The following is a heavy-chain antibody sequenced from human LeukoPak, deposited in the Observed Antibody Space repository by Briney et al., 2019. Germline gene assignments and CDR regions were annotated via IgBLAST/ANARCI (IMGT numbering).Heavy chain of an antibody. Sequence: SVKVSCRASGGTFSSYAISWVRQAPGQGLEWMGRIIPIFGTANYAQKFQGRVTITTDESTSTAYMELSSLRSEDTAVYYCASRGDYGSGSYYNEDYFDYWGQGTLVTVSS. CDR2: IIPIFGTA. CDR3: ASRGDYGSGSYYNEDYFDY. J-gene: IGHJ4*02. CDR1: GGTFSSYA. V-gene: IGHV1-69*05. D-gene: IGHD3-10*01.